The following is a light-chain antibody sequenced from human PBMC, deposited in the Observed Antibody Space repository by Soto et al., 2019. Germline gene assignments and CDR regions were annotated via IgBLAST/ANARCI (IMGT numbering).Light chain of an antibody. J-gene: IGKJ1*01. V-gene: IGKV3-11*01. CDR3: HQRQSWPRT. CDR1: QYINTR. CDR2: PTS. Sequence: EIVLTQSPATLSSFPGDRVTLSCRASQYINTRLAWYQHRPGQAPRLLIYPTSIRAAGIPARFSASGSATDFTLTISDVQPDDVALYYCHQRQSWPRTFGQGTKVDI.